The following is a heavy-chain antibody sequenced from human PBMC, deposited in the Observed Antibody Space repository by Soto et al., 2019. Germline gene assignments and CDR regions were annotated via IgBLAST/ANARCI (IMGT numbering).Heavy chain of an antibody. CDR2: ITGSGAGT. D-gene: IGHD6-19*01. Sequence: GGSLRLSCAASEFTFSTYALSWVRQAPGKGLEWVSGITGSGAGTYYADSVKGRFTISRDNSKDTLYLQMNSLRAEDTAVYYCAKDKLAVAVAAPFDYWGQGTLVTVSS. J-gene: IGHJ4*02. CDR3: AKDKLAVAVAAPFDY. CDR1: EFTFSTYA. V-gene: IGHV3-23*01.